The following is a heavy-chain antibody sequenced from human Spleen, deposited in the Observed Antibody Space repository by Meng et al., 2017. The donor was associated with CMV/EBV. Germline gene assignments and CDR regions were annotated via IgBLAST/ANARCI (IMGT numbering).Heavy chain of an antibody. V-gene: IGHV1-2*02. J-gene: IGHJ6*02. CDR1: GYTFTGYY. CDR3: AREQLGYSYYYYGMDV. CDR2: INPNSGGT. Sequence: ASVKVSCKASGYTFTGYYMHWVRQAPGQGLEWMGWINPNSGGTNYAQKLQGRVTMTTDTSTSTAYMELRSLRSDDTAVYYCAREQLGYSYYYYGMDVWGQGTTVTVSS. D-gene: IGHD5-18*01.